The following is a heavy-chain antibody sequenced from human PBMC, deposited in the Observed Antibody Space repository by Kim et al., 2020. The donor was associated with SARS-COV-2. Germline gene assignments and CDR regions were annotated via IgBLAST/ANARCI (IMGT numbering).Heavy chain of an antibody. D-gene: IGHD6-19*01. CDR3: ARGSGSSGWNYYYFDY. V-gene: IGHV4-59*01. CDR1: GGSISSYY. CDR2: IYYSGST. Sequence: SETLSLTCTVSGGSISSYYWSWIRQPPGKGLEWIGYIYYSGSTNYNPSLKSRVTISVDTSTNQFSLKLSSVTAADTAVYYCARGSGSSGWNYYYFDYWGQGTLVTVSS. J-gene: IGHJ4*02.